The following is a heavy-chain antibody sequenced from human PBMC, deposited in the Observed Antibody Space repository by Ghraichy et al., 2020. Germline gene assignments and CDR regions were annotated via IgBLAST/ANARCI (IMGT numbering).Heavy chain of an antibody. V-gene: IGHV3-43*02. D-gene: IGHD3-22*01. CDR2: ISGDGGST. CDR1: GFTFDDYA. CDR3: AKGSSGYYDSSGDIYYYYYYGMDV. J-gene: IGHJ6*02. Sequence: GGSLRLSCAASGFTFDDYAMHWVRQAPGKGLEWVSLISGDGGSTYYADSVKGRFTISRDNSKNSLYLQMNSLRTEDTALYYCAKGSSGYYDSSGDIYYYYYYGMDVWGQGTTVTVSS.